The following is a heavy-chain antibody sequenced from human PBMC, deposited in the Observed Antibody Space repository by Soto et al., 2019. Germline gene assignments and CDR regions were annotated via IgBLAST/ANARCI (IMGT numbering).Heavy chain of an antibody. CDR3: ASTLTVYYYYMDV. J-gene: IGHJ6*03. Sequence: QVQLQESGPGLVKPSQTLSLTCTVSGGSISSGGYYWSWIRQHPGKGLEWIGYIYYSGSTYYNPSLKSRVTISEDTSKNHFSLKLSSVTAADTAVYYCASTLTVYYYYMDVWGKGTTVTVSS. V-gene: IGHV4-31*03. CDR2: IYYSGST. CDR1: GGSISSGGYY.